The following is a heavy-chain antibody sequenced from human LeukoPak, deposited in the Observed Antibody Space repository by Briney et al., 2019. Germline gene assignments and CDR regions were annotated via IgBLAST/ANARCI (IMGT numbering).Heavy chain of an antibody. Sequence: PGGSLRLSCAASGFTFSRFGMNWVRQAPGKGLKWISYISSSSSAIYYADSVKGRFTISRDNAKNSLYLQMSSLRDEDTAVYYCAQKGGTDHWGQGTLVTVSS. D-gene: IGHD2-15*01. J-gene: IGHJ4*02. V-gene: IGHV3-48*02. CDR1: GFTFSRFG. CDR3: AQKGGTDH. CDR2: ISSSSSAI.